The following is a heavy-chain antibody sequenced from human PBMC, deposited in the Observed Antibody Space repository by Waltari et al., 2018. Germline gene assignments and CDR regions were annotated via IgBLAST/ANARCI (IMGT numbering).Heavy chain of an antibody. V-gene: IGHV3-7*02. Sequence: EVQLVESGGGLVQPGGSLRVSCTASEFIFSNYWMSWVRQAPGKGPEVVANIGEDGTEKYYVHSVKGRFTISRDNVKKSLYLEMNSLRAEDTAMYYCTRSGGASAFDIWGQGTMVTVSS. J-gene: IGHJ3*02. CDR3: TRSGGASAFDI. CDR1: EFIFSNYW. D-gene: IGHD1-1*01. CDR2: IGEDGTEK.